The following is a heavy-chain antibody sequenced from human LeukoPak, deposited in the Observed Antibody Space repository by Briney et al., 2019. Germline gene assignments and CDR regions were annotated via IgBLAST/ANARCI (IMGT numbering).Heavy chain of an antibody. CDR2: IKQDGSEK. Sequence: GGSLRLSCAASGFTFSSYWMSWVRQAPGKGLEWVANIKQDGSEKYYVDSVKGRFTISRDNAKNSLYLQMNSLRAEDTAVYYCARDGCSSTSCLDWGFDYWGQGTLVTVSS. CDR3: ARDGCSSTSCLDWGFDY. D-gene: IGHD2-2*01. CDR1: GFTFSSYW. J-gene: IGHJ4*02. V-gene: IGHV3-7*01.